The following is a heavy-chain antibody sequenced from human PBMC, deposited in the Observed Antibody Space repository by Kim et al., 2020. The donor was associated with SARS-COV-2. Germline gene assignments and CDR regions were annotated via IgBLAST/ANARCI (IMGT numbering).Heavy chain of an antibody. J-gene: IGHJ4*02. Sequence: GGSLRLSCVASGFTFTTYTMNWVRQAPGKGLEWVSGISGGGGSTYYADSVKGRFTISRDISKNTLYLQMNSLRAEDTAVYYCAKEWGVTTKSTGWDFFDLWGQGTLVTVSS. V-gene: IGHV3-23*01. CDR3: AKEWGVTTKSTGWDFFDL. CDR1: GFTFTTYT. CDR2: ISGGGGST. D-gene: IGHD4-17*01.